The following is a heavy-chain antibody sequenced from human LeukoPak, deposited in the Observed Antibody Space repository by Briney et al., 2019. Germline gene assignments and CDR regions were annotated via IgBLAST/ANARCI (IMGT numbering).Heavy chain of an antibody. Sequence: GGSLRLSCGASGFTFSDYYMSWIRQAPGKGLEWASYFSSSSSCTNYADSVKGRFTISRDNAKNSLYLQMNSLRAEDTAVYYCARDRALGELSSAFWFDPWGQGTLVTVSS. D-gene: IGHD3-16*02. CDR1: GFTFSDYY. V-gene: IGHV3-11*05. J-gene: IGHJ5*02. CDR2: FSSSSSCT. CDR3: ARDRALGELSSAFWFDP.